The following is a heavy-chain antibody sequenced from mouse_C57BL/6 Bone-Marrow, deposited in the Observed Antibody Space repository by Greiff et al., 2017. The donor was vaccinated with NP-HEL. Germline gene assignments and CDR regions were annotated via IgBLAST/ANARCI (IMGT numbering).Heavy chain of an antibody. CDR3: ARDYGSSYGWYFDV. CDR2: IDPSDSYT. D-gene: IGHD1-1*01. J-gene: IGHJ1*03. Sequence: QVQLQQPGAELVKPGASVKLSCKASGYTFTSYWMQWVNQRPGQGLEWIGEIDPSDSYTNYNQKFKGKATLTVDTSSSTAYMQLSSLTSEDSAVYYCARDYGSSYGWYFDVWGTGTTVTVSS. V-gene: IGHV1-50*01. CDR1: GYTFTSYW.